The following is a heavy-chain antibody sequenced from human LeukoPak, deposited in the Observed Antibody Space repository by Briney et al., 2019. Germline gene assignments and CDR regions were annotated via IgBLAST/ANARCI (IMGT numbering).Heavy chain of an antibody. Sequence: PGGSLRLPCSASGFTFSSYAMHWVRQAPGKGLEYVSAISSNGGSTYYADSVKGRFTISRDNSKNTLYLQMSSLRAEDTAVYYCVKGRYCSSTSCYVENWFDPWGQGTLVTVSS. CDR2: ISSNGGST. J-gene: IGHJ5*02. D-gene: IGHD2-2*01. CDR3: VKGRYCSSTSCYVENWFDP. V-gene: IGHV3-64D*06. CDR1: GFTFSSYA.